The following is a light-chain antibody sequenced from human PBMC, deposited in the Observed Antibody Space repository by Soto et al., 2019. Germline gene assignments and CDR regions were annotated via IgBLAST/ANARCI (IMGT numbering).Light chain of an antibody. Sequence: DIQMTQSPSSLSASVGDRVTITCRASQSISSYLNWYQQKPGKAPKLLIYAASSLQSGVPSRFSGSGSGTDFTLNISSLQPEDFATYYCQQSYSTSWTFGQGTKGDIK. CDR1: QSISSY. CDR3: QQSYSTSWT. J-gene: IGKJ1*01. CDR2: AAS. V-gene: IGKV1-39*01.